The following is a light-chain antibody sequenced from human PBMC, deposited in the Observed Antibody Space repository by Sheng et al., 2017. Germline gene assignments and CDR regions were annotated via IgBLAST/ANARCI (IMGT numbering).Light chain of an antibody. CDR2: QDS. J-gene: IGLJ1*01. V-gene: IGLV3-1*01. CDR3: QAWDSSTNYV. CDR1: KLGNTF. Sequence: SYDLTQPPSVSVSPGQTATIPCSGDKLGNTFACWYQQKPGQSPVLVIYQDSKRPSGIPERFSGSNSGNTATLTISGTQAMDEADYYCQAWDSSTNYVFGTGTKVTVL.